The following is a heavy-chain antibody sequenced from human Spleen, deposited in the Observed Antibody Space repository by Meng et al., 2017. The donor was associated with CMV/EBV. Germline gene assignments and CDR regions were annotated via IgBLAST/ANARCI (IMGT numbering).Heavy chain of an antibody. CDR3: ARRGLRFLDKLFYNWFDH. Sequence: SVCGYYWSCIRQTPGKGPEWIGEMNHNVSNNCSPTIKSPIPISLVTSKIQFSMKLSSVNVADTAVSYCARRGLRFLDKLFYNWFDHWGQGTLVTVSS. CDR2: MNHNVSN. J-gene: IGHJ5*02. D-gene: IGHD3-3*01. V-gene: IGHV4-34*13. CDR1: SVCGYY.